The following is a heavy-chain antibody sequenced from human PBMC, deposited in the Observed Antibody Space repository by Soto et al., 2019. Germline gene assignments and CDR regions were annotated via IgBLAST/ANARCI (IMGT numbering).Heavy chain of an antibody. V-gene: IGHV1-3*01. CDR2: INAGNGNT. CDR1: GDTISNYA. J-gene: IGHJ4*02. CDR3: ARSIVVVTALDY. Sequence: ASVKASCKSSGDTISNYAIHWVRQAPGQRLEWMGWINAGNGNTKYSQKFQGRVTITRDTSASTAYMELSSLRSEDTAVYYCARSIVVVTALDYWGQGTLVTVSS. D-gene: IGHD2-21*02.